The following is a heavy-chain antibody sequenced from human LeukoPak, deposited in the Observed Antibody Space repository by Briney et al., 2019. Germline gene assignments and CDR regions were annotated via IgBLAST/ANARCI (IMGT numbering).Heavy chain of an antibody. CDR1: GGSFSGYY. J-gene: IGHJ4*02. Sequence: SETLSLTCAVYGGSFSGYYWSWIRQPPGMGLEWIGEINHSGSTNYNPSLKSRVTISVDTSKNQFSLKLSSVTAADTAVYHCARGSKQQLHAYFDYWGQGTLVTVSS. D-gene: IGHD6-13*01. CDR3: ARGSKQQLHAYFDY. CDR2: INHSGST. V-gene: IGHV4-34*01.